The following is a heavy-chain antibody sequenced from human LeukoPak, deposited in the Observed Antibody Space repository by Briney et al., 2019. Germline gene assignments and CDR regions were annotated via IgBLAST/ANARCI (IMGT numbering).Heavy chain of an antibody. J-gene: IGHJ4*02. CDR1: GYSISSGYY. Sequence: PSETLSLTCTVSGYSISSGYYWGWIRQPPGKGLEWIGSIYYSGSTYYNPSLESRVTISVDMSKNQFSLKLSSVTAADTAVYYCARGSDSRNTFFYFDSWGQGTHVTVSS. CDR3: ARGSDSRNTFFYFDS. D-gene: IGHD1-26*01. CDR2: IYYSGST. V-gene: IGHV4-38-2*02.